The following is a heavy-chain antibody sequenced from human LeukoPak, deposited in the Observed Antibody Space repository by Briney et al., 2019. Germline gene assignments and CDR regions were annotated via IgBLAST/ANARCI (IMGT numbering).Heavy chain of an antibody. CDR2: ISGSGGST. CDR3: VRGISAADY. V-gene: IGHV3-23*01. CDR1: GFTFSRYA. J-gene: IGHJ4*02. D-gene: IGHD6-19*01. Sequence: GGSLRLSCAASGFTFSRYAMSWVRDAPGEGVECVSAISGSGGSTYYADSVKGRFTISRDNSKNTLYLQMNSLRAEDTAVYYCVRGISAADYWGQGTLVTVSS.